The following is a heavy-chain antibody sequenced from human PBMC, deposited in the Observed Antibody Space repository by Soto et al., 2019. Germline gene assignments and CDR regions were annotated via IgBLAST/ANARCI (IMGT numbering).Heavy chain of an antibody. V-gene: IGHV3-30-3*01. CDR3: ARGAGIVVAGTSFDY. D-gene: IGHD6-19*01. CDR2: ISYDGSNK. Sequence: QVQLVESGGGVVQPGRSLRLSCAASGFTFSSYSMHWVRQAPGKGLEWVVVISYDGSNKYYADSVKGRFTISRDNSKNTLYLQMNSLRAEDTAVYYCARGAGIVVAGTSFDYWGQGTLVTVSS. CDR1: GFTFSSYS. J-gene: IGHJ4*02.